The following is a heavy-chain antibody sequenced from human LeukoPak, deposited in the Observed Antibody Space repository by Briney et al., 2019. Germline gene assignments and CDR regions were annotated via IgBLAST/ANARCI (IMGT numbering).Heavy chain of an antibody. Sequence: GASVKVSCKVSGYTLTELSMHWVRQAPGEGLEWMGGFDPEDGETIYAQKFQGRVTMTEDTSTDTAYMELSSLRSEDTAVYYCATADSGGQAFDYWGQGTLVTVSS. CDR1: GYTLTELS. CDR3: ATADSGGQAFDY. J-gene: IGHJ4*02. D-gene: IGHD2-15*01. V-gene: IGHV1-24*01. CDR2: FDPEDGET.